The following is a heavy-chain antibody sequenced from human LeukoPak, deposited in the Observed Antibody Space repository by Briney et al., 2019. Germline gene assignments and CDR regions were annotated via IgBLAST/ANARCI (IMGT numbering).Heavy chain of an antibody. CDR2: VFYIGST. J-gene: IGHJ4*02. Sequence: SETLSLTCTVSGASVSTYYWSWIRQPPGKGLEWIGYVFYIGSTKYNSSLKSRVTISVDASKNQFSLRLCSVTAADTAVYYCARSSAWPPFNYWGQGTLVTVSS. D-gene: IGHD6-19*01. CDR1: GASVSTYY. V-gene: IGHV4-59*08. CDR3: ARSSAWPPFNY.